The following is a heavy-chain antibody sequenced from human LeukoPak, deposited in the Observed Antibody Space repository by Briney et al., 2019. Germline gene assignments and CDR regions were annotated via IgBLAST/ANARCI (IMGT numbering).Heavy chain of an antibody. D-gene: IGHD3-9*01. V-gene: IGHV4-34*01. Sequence: SETLSLTCAVYGGSFSGYYWSWIRQPPGKGLEWIGEINHSGSTNYNPSLKSRVTISVDTSKNQLSLKLSSVTAADTAVYYCARYILTHDAFDIWGQGTMVTVSS. CDR3: ARYILTHDAFDI. CDR1: GGSFSGYY. CDR2: INHSGST. J-gene: IGHJ3*02.